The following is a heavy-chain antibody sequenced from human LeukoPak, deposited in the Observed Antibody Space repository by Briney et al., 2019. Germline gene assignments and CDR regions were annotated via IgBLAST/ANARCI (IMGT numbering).Heavy chain of an antibody. CDR3: VRSTMVRGVISMDV. Sequence: GESLTISCKGSGYNFTIYWIGWVRQMPGKGLEWMGIIYPADSDTRYSPSFQGQVTISADKSISTTYLQWSSLKASDTAMYYCVRSTMVRGVISMDVWGQGTTVTVSS. J-gene: IGHJ6*02. V-gene: IGHV5-51*01. CDR1: GYNFTIYW. D-gene: IGHD3-10*01. CDR2: IYPADSDT.